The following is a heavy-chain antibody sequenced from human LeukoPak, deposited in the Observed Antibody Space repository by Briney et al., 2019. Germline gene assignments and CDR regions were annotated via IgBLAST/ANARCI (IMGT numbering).Heavy chain of an antibody. V-gene: IGHV3-23*01. J-gene: IGHJ6*02. CDR3: AKSISAAGTYYYYYYGMDV. CDR2: ISASGGGT. Sequence: AGSLTLSCAVSGFSFSTYPMSWVRQPPGKGLEWVSDISASGGGTYNADSMKGRITISRDNTKNTLYLQMNSLRAEDTAVYYCAKSISAAGTYYYYYYGMDVWGQGTTVTVSS. D-gene: IGHD6-13*01. CDR1: GFSFSTYP.